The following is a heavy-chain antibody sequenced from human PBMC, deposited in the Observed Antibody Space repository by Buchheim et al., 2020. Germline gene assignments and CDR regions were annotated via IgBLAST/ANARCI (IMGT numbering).Heavy chain of an antibody. V-gene: IGHV3-48*01. CDR1: GFTFSSYS. J-gene: IGHJ6*02. CDR3: ASSDSNYYYYYGMDV. Sequence: EVQLVESGGGLVQPGGSLRLSCAASGFTFSSYSMNWVRQAPGKGLEWVSYISSSSSTISYADSVKGRFTISRAHAKNSLDLQMNSLRAEDTAVYYCASSDSNYYYYYGMDVWGQGTT. CDR2: ISSSSSTI. D-gene: IGHD4-11*01.